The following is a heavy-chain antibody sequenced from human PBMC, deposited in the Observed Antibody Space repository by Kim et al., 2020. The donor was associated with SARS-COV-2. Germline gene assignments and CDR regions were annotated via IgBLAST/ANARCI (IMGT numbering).Heavy chain of an antibody. CDR2: IGGSDDRT. V-gene: IGHV3-23*01. J-gene: IGHJ3*01. D-gene: IGHD3-9*01. CDR1: GFGVGGNA. CDR3: ATDIFRWAFDL. Sequence: GGSLRLSCAASGFGVGGNAMAWVRQAPGKGLEWVSAIGGSDDRTDYPDSVKGRFTISRDTSKNTIYMQMNSLRDDDMAVYFCATDIFRWAFDLWGQGTV.